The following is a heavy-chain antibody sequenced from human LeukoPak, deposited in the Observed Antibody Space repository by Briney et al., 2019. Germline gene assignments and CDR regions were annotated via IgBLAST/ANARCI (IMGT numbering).Heavy chain of an antibody. Sequence: GGSLRLSCAASGFTFSNYGMHWARQAPGRGLEWVAVISYDGSNKYYADSVKGRFTISRDNSKNTLYLQMNSLRAEDTAVYYCAREIAVAAQYFDYWGQGTLVTVSS. J-gene: IGHJ4*02. CDR2: ISYDGSNK. D-gene: IGHD6-19*01. V-gene: IGHV3-30*03. CDR1: GFTFSNYG. CDR3: AREIAVAAQYFDY.